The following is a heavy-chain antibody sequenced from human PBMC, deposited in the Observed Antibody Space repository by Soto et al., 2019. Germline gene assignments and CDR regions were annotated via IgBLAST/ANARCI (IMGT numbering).Heavy chain of an antibody. CDR3: ATVTFNFDS. J-gene: IGHJ4*02. Sequence: GGSLRLSCAASGFTFSSYAMSWVRQAPGKGLEWVSSISGSGGSTYYADSVKGRFIISRDNSKSTLYLQMNSLRAEDTAVYYCATVTFNFDSWGQGTLVTVSS. CDR2: ISGSGGST. D-gene: IGHD2-21*02. V-gene: IGHV3-23*01. CDR1: GFTFSSYA.